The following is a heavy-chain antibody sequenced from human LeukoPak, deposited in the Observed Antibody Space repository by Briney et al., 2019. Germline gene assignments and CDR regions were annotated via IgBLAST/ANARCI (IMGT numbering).Heavy chain of an antibody. CDR1: GFTFSSYG. Sequence: GGSLRLSCAASGFTFSSYGMSWVRQAPGKGLEWVSAISGSGGSTYYADSVKGRFTISRDNSKNTLYLQMNSLRAEDTAVYYCARGVNYYDSSYDYWGQGTLVTVSS. CDR2: ISGSGGST. V-gene: IGHV3-23*01. J-gene: IGHJ4*02. D-gene: IGHD3-22*01. CDR3: ARGVNYYDSSYDY.